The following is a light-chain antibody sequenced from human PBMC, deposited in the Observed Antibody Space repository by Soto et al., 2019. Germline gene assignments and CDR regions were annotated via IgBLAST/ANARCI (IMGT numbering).Light chain of an antibody. V-gene: IGLV2-8*01. CDR2: DVS. J-gene: IGLJ1*01. CDR1: SSDAGYYNY. Sequence: ALTQPPSASGSPGQSVTIACTGTSSDAGYYNYVSWYQQPPGKAPKLLIYDVSKRPSGVPDRFSGSKSGNTASLTVSGLQAEDEGDYYCSSYAGSNYPYVFGTGTKVTVL. CDR3: SSYAGSNYPYV.